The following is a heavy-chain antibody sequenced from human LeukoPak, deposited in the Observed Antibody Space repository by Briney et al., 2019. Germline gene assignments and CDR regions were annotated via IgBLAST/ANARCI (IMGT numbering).Heavy chain of an antibody. CDR1: GFTFTNYG. V-gene: IGHV3-33*01. D-gene: IGHD2-2*01. Sequence: GGSLGLSCTTSGFTFTNYGINWVRQAPGRGLEWVAAIWYDGSKTSYTDSVKGRFTVSRDISKNTVYLQMNGLKAEDTAVYYCARDDCSTTPCYAYWGQGTLVTVSS. J-gene: IGHJ4*02. CDR3: ARDDCSTTPCYAY. CDR2: IWYDGSKT.